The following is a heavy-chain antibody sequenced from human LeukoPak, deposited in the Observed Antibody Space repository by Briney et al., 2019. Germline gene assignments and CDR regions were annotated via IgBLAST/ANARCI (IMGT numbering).Heavy chain of an antibody. D-gene: IGHD3-22*01. CDR1: GYTFTSYG. CDR3: ARDLGHDSSGYYLVFDY. V-gene: IGHV1-18*01. CDR2: ISAYNGNT. J-gene: IGHJ4*02. Sequence: GASVKLSCKASGYTFTSYGISWVRQAPGQGLEWMGWISAYNGNTNYAQKLQGRVTMTTDTSTSTAYMELRSLRSDDTAVYYCARDLGHDSSGYYLVFDYWGQGTLVTVSS.